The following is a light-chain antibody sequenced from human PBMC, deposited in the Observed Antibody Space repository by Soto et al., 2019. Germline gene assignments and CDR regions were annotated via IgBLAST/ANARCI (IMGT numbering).Light chain of an antibody. CDR1: SSNIGNNY. CDR3: ASWDDSLRGVV. V-gene: IGLV1-47*02. CDR2: GNV. Sequence: QSVLTQTPSASGTPGQSVTISCSGTSSNIGNNYVFWYQQVPGTAPKLLIFGNVKRPSGVPDRFSGSKSGTSASLAISGLRSEDEAHYYCASWDDSLRGVVFGGGTQLTVL. J-gene: IGLJ3*02.